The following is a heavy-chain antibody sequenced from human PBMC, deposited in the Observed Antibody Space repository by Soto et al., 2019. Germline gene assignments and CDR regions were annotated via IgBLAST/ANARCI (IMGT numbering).Heavy chain of an antibody. Sequence: GGSLRLSCAASGFTFSSYAMSWVRQAPGKGLEWVSTISGSGGSTYHADSMKGRFTISRDNSKNTLYLQMNSLRAEDTAVYYCAKGAERITMIVLVMTMQYWGQGT. CDR3: AKGAERITMIVLVMTMQY. CDR2: ISGSGGST. V-gene: IGHV3-23*01. J-gene: IGHJ4*02. CDR1: GFTFSSYA. D-gene: IGHD3-22*01.